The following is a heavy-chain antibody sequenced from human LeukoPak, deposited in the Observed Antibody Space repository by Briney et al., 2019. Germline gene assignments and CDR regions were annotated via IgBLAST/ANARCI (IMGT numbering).Heavy chain of an antibody. CDR2: IYYSERT. Sequence: SETLSLTCTVSGGSISTYYWSWIPQPPGKGLEWLGYIYYSERTDYNPFLKSRVTISVDTSKNQFSLKVSSVTAADTAVYYCARLRGQTTDRRYVDYWGQGTLVTVSS. J-gene: IGHJ4*02. D-gene: IGHD1-7*01. CDR1: GGSISTYY. CDR3: ARLRGQTTDRRYVDY. V-gene: IGHV4-59*01.